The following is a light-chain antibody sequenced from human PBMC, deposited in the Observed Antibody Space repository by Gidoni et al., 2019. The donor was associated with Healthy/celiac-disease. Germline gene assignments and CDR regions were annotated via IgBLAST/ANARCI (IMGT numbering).Light chain of an antibody. CDR2: GAS. V-gene: IGKV3-20*01. CDR1: QSDSSSY. Sequence: EIVLTQSPGTLSLSPGERATLSCRASQSDSSSYLAWYQQKLGQAPRLLIYGASSRATGIPDRFSGSGSGTDFTLTISRLEPEDFAVYYCQQYGSSPLFTFGPGTKVDIK. J-gene: IGKJ3*01. CDR3: QQYGSSPLFT.